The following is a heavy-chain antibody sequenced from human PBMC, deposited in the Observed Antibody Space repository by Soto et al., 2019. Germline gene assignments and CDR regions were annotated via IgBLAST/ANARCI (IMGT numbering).Heavy chain of an antibody. J-gene: IGHJ5*02. CDR3: ANFQIYGVQRWFDP. Sequence: ASVKVSCKASGYTFTGYYMHWVRQAPGQGLEWMGWINPNSGGTNYAQKFQGWVTMTRDTSVSTAYMELSRLRSDDTAVYYCANFQIYGVQRWFDPWGQGTLVTVSS. V-gene: IGHV1-2*04. D-gene: IGHD3-3*01. CDR1: GYTFTGYY. CDR2: INPNSGGT.